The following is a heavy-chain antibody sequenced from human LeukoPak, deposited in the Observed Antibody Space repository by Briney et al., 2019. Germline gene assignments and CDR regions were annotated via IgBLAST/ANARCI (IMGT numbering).Heavy chain of an antibody. J-gene: IGHJ3*02. CDR3: SRDSGSDAFDI. V-gene: IGHV3-21*01. D-gene: IGHD1-26*01. CDR2: ITSGSSYI. Sequence: PGGSLRLSCAASGFTFSSYNMNWVRQAPGKGLEWVSSITSGSSYIYYADSVKGRFTISRDNAKNSLYLQMNSLRAEDTAVYYCSRDSGSDAFDIWGQGTMVTVSS. CDR1: GFTFSSYN.